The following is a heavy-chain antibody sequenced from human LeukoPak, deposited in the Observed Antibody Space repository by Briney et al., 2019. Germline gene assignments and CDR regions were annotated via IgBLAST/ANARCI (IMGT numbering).Heavy chain of an antibody. D-gene: IGHD6-19*01. Sequence: ASVKVSCKASGYTFNNYYMHWVRQAPGRGLEWMGWINPNTGGTNYAQKFQGRVTMTRDTSISTAYMELSSLRSDDTAMYYCARDVLLAVPALDYWGQGTLVTVSS. CDR3: ARDVLLAVPALDY. CDR1: GYTFNNYY. J-gene: IGHJ4*02. V-gene: IGHV1-2*02. CDR2: INPNTGGT.